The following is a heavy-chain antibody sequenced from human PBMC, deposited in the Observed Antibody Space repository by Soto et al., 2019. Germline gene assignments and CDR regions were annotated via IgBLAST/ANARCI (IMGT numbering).Heavy chain of an antibody. CDR3: TTDYYFGSGNGDY. D-gene: IGHD3-10*01. CDR1: GFTFGDAW. J-gene: IGHJ4*02. V-gene: IGHV3-15*01. CDR2: IISKTDGGTT. Sequence: EVQLVESGGGLVKPGGSLRLSCAASGFTFGDAWMTWVRQTPGKGLEWDGRIISKTDGGTTDYAAPVKGRFSISRDDSKNMLYLQMNSLKTGDTGVYYCTTDYYFGSGNGDYWGQGTLVTVSS.